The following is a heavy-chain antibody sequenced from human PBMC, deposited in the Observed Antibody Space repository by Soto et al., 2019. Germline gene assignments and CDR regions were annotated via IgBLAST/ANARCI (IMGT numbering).Heavy chain of an antibody. J-gene: IGHJ3*02. D-gene: IGHD6-6*01. V-gene: IGHV1-2*02. CDR1: GYTFTGNY. CDR3: ARDGDSSSAFDI. Sequence: QVQLVQSGAEVKKPGASVKVSCKASGYTFTGNYMHWVRQAPGQGLEWMGWINPNSGGTNYAQKFQGRVTVTRDTSISTAYMELSRLRSGDTAVYYWARDGDSSSAFDIWGQGTMVTVSS. CDR2: INPNSGGT.